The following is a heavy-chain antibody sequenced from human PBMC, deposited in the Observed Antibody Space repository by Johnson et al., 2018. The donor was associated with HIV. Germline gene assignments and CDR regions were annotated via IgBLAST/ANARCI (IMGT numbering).Heavy chain of an antibody. CDR2: ISYDGSNK. D-gene: IGHD6-13*01. CDR1: GFIFSSYS. J-gene: IGHJ3*02. CDR3: ARVRAAAVSDAFDI. V-gene: IGHV3-30*04. Sequence: QVQLVESGGGVVQPGRSLGLSCAASGFIFSSYSMHWVRQAPVKGLEWVAVISYDGSNKYYADSLKGRFTISRDNAKNSLYLQMNSLRADDTALYYCARVRAAAVSDAFDIWGQGTMVTVSS.